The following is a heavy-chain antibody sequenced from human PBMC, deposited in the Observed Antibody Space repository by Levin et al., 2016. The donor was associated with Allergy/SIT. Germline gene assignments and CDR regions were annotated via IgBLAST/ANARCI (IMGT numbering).Heavy chain of an antibody. D-gene: IGHD5-18*01. CDR1: GGSISSYY. Sequence: GGSLRLSCTVSGGSISSYYWNWIRQPAGKGLEWVSVIYSGGSTYYADSVKGRFTISRDNSKNTLYLQMNSLRAEDTAVYYCARGALNSYYFDSWGQGTLVTVSS. CDR2: IYSGGST. CDR3: ARGALNSYYFDS. J-gene: IGHJ4*02. V-gene: IGHV3-53*01.